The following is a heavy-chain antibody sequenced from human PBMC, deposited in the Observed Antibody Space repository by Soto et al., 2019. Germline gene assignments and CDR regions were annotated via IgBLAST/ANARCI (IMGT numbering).Heavy chain of an antibody. CDR1: GYTFTSYD. J-gene: IGHJ4*02. Sequence: GASVKVSCKASGYTFTSYDINWVRQATGQGLEWMGWMNPNSGNTGYAQKFQGRVTMTRDTSTSTVYMELSSLRSEDTAVYYCARVYCSDGSCYSIDYWGQGTLVTVSS. V-gene: IGHV1-8*01. CDR3: ARVYCSDGSCYSIDY. D-gene: IGHD2-15*01. CDR2: MNPNSGNT.